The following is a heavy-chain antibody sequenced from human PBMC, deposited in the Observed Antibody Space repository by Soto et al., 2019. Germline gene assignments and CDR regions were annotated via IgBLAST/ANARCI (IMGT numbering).Heavy chain of an antibody. CDR2: TIPILDVA. J-gene: IGHJ4*02. D-gene: IGHD5-12*01. CDR1: GGTFSTST. V-gene: IGHV1-69*08. Sequence: QVQLVQSGAEVKKPGSSVKVSCKASGGTFSTSTFTWVRQAPGQGLEWMGRTIPILDVADYAQDFQGRVTSTAXNXTXTXXMELTSLTSKDTAVYYCARDSPIGSTYSGYDAIDSWGQGTLVTVSS. CDR3: ARDSPIGSTYSGYDAIDS.